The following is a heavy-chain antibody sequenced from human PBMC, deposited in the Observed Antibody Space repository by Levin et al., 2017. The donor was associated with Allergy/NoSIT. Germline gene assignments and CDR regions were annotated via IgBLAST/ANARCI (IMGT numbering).Heavy chain of an antibody. Sequence: HTGGSLRLSCAASGFTFSSYGMHWVRQAPGKGLEWVAVIWYDGSNKYYADSVKGRFTISRDNSKNTLYLQMNSLRAEDTAVYYCARGGYSNYPVFWFDPWGQGTLVTVSS. V-gene: IGHV3-33*01. J-gene: IGHJ5*02. D-gene: IGHD4-11*01. CDR3: ARGGYSNYPVFWFDP. CDR2: IWYDGSNK. CDR1: GFTFSSYG.